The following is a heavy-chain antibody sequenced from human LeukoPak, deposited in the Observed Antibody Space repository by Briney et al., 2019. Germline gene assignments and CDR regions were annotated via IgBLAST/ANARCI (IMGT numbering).Heavy chain of an antibody. V-gene: IGHV1-8*03. CDR3: ARGKYCSDATCYSLGYCCCMDV. J-gene: IGHJ6*03. Sequence: ASVKDSSKASGYTFTSYDINWVRQAPGQGLEWMGWVNPNAGNTGYVQKFQGRVTFTRNTSISTAYMELSSLRSEDTAVYYCARGKYCSDATCYSLGYCCCMDVWGKGTTVTVSS. CDR1: GYTFTSYD. D-gene: IGHD2-15*01. CDR2: VNPNAGNT.